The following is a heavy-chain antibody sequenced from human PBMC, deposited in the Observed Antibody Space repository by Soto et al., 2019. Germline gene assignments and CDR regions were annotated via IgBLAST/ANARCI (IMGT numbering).Heavy chain of an antibody. J-gene: IGHJ4*02. V-gene: IGHV3-53*04. D-gene: IGHD1-26*01. Sequence: WGSLRLSCAVSGFTVSNNYMNWVRQAPGKGLEWVSVIYSDDTTFYADSVKGRFTISRHNSKNTLYLQMNSLRAEETAVYYCAREGGYYHYFDYWGQGALVTV. CDR3: AREGGYYHYFDY. CDR1: GFTVSNNY. CDR2: IYSDDTT.